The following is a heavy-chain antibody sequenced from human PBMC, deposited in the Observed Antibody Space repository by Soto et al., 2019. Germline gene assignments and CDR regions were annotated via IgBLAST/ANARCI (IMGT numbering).Heavy chain of an antibody. D-gene: IGHD6-19*01. Sequence: QTLSLTCAISGESVSSSSAAWNWIRQSPSRGLEWLGRTYYRSKWYNNYAISVKSRIIINPDTSKNQFSLQLNSVTPEDTAVYYCAGQHQWLDSWGQGTLVTVSS. CDR2: TYYRSKWYN. CDR3: AGQHQWLDS. J-gene: IGHJ4*02. CDR1: GESVSSSSAA. V-gene: IGHV6-1*01.